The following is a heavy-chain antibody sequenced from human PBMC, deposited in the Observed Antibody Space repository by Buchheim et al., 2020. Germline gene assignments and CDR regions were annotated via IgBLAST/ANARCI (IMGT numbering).Heavy chain of an antibody. J-gene: IGHJ1*01. V-gene: IGHV3-23*01. Sequence: EVQLLESGGGLVQPGGSLRLSCAASGFTFSSYAMSWVRQAPGKGLEWVSAISGSGGSTYYADSVKGRFTISRDNSKKTLYLQMNSLRAEDTAVYYCAKGSSGSGWYFGEYFQHWGQGTL. CDR3: AKGSSGSGWYFGEYFQH. CDR2: ISGSGGST. D-gene: IGHD6-19*01. CDR1: GFTFSSYA.